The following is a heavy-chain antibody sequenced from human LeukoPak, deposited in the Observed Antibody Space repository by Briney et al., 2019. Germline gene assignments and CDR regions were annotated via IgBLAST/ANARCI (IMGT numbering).Heavy chain of an antibody. CDR1: GFIFNTYS. J-gene: IGHJ6*02. Sequence: GGSLRLSCAASGFIFNTYSMNWVRQAPGKGPEWVSHISSSGTTIYYADSVKGRFTISRDNAKTSLYLQMNSLRDEDTAVYYCARIEQKPRAVCGMDVWGQGTTVTVSS. CDR2: ISSSGTTI. D-gene: IGHD6-13*01. V-gene: IGHV3-48*02. CDR3: ARIEQKPRAVCGMDV.